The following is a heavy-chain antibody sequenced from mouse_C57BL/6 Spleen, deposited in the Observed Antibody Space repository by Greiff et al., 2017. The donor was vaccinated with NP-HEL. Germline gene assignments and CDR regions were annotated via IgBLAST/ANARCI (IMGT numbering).Heavy chain of an antibody. CDR1: GYTFTSYW. CDR3: ARIPQLRGCAY. V-gene: IGHV1-64*01. D-gene: IGHD1-1*01. CDR2: IHPNSGST. Sequence: QVQLQQPGAELVKPGASVKLSCKASGYTFTSYWMHWVKQRPGQGLEWIGMIHPNSGSTNYNEKFKSKATLTVDKSSSTAYMQLSSLTSEDSAVYYCARIPQLRGCAYWGQGTLVTVSA. J-gene: IGHJ3*01.